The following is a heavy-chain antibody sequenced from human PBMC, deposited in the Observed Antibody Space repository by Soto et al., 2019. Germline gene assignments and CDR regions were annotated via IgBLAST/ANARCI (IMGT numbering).Heavy chain of an antibody. CDR3: TTDFSGDYYYYGMDV. CDR2: IKSKTDGGTT. J-gene: IGHJ6*02. Sequence: GSLRLSCAASGFTFSNAWMSWVRQAPGKGLEWVGRIKSKTDGGTTDYAGPVKGRFTISRDDSKNTLYLQMNSLKAEDTAVYYCTTDFSGDYYYYGMDVWRQGTTVTVSS. CDR1: GFTFSNAW. V-gene: IGHV3-15*01. D-gene: IGHD2-15*01.